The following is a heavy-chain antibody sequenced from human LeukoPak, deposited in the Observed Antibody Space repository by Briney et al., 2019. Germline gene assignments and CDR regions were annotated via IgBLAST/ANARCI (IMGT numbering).Heavy chain of an antibody. CDR2: ISSSGGIT. D-gene: IGHD6-13*01. V-gene: IGHV3-23*01. CDR3: AKDPAAAAMGYFDY. CDR1: GFTFSSLA. Sequence: GGSLRLSCAASGFTFSSLALSWVRQAPGKGLEWVSVISSSGGITYYADSVKGRFTISRDNSKNTLYLQMNSLRAEDTAIYYCAKDPAAAAMGYFDYWGQGTLVTVSS. J-gene: IGHJ4*02.